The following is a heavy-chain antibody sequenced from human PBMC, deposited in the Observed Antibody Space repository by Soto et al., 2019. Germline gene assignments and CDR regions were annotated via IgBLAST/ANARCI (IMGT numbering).Heavy chain of an antibody. V-gene: IGHV4-59*08. J-gene: IGHJ4*02. D-gene: IGHD3-10*01. CDR3: ARRIIALEIFDC. Sequence: QVQLQESGPGLVKPSETLSLTCTVSGGSMTSYYWSWIRQPPGKGLEWIGFIYYTGNTKYNPSLKSRGTISIDTSKGLFSLKLNSVTAADTAVYYCARRIIALEIFDCWGPGTVVTVSS. CDR1: GGSMTSYY. CDR2: IYYTGNT.